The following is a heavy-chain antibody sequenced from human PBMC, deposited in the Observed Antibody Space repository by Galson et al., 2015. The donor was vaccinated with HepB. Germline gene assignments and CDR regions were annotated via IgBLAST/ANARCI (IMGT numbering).Heavy chain of an antibody. CDR2: ISDDGSDK. CDR3: ARGSKDAFDI. V-gene: IGHV3-30*04. Sequence: SLRLSCAASGFTFSSYVMHWVRQAPGKGLEWVAGISDDGSDKPYADSVKGRFTISRDNSKNTLYMQMNSLRAEDTAVYFCARGSKDAFDIWGQGTMVTVSS. CDR1: GFTFSSYV. J-gene: IGHJ3*02.